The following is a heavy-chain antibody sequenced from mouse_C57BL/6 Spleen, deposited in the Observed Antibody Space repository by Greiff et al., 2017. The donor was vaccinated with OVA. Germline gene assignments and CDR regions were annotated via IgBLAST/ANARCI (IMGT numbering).Heavy chain of an antibody. CDR3: ARWGNYYAMDY. J-gene: IGHJ4*01. CDR2: ILPGRGST. V-gene: IGHV1-9*01. D-gene: IGHD2-1*01. Sequence: QVQLQQSGAELMKPGASVKLSCKATGYTFTGSWIAWVKQRPGHGLEWIGEILPGRGSTNYNEKFKGKATFTADTSSNTAYMQLSSLTTEDSAIYYCARWGNYYAMDYWGQGTSVSVSS. CDR1: GYTFTGSW.